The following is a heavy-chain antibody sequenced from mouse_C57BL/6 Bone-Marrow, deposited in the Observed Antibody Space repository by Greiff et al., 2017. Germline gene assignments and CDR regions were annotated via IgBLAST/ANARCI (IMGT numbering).Heavy chain of an antibody. V-gene: IGHV1-82*01. D-gene: IGHD2-2*01. Sequence: QVQLQQSGPELVKPGASVKISCKASGYAFSSSWMNWVKQRHGKGLEWIGRIYPGDGDTNYNGKFKGKATLTADIASSTAYMQLRSLTSEDSAVYFCASVGTMVTTTGYFDFWGQGTTLTVSS. CDR2: IYPGDGDT. J-gene: IGHJ2*01. CDR3: ASVGTMVTTTGYFDF. CDR1: GYAFSSSW.